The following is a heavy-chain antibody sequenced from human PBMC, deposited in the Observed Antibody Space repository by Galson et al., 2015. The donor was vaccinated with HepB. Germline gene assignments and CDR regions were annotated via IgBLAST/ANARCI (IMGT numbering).Heavy chain of an antibody. CDR3: AGGRYDFWSGYSSYYYYYMDV. Sequence: SVKVSCKPSGYTFTSYDINWVRQATGQGLEWMGWMNPNSGNTGYAQKLQGRVTMTRNTSISTAYMELSSLRSEDTAVYYCAGGRYDFWSGYSSYYYYYMDVWGKGTTVTVSS. J-gene: IGHJ6*03. V-gene: IGHV1-8*01. CDR2: MNPNSGNT. D-gene: IGHD3-3*01. CDR1: GYTFTSYD.